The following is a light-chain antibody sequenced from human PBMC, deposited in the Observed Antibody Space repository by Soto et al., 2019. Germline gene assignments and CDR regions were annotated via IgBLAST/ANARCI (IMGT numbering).Light chain of an antibody. Sequence: ALAQPASVSGSPGQSITISCTGTSSDVGGYKYVSWYQQHPGKAPKLMLYEVSNRPSGVSNRYSGSKSGNTAALTISGLQAEDEADYYCTSYTSSSTLYVFGTGTKVTVL. CDR1: SSDVGGYKY. CDR2: EVS. V-gene: IGLV2-14*01. CDR3: TSYTSSSTLYV. J-gene: IGLJ1*01.